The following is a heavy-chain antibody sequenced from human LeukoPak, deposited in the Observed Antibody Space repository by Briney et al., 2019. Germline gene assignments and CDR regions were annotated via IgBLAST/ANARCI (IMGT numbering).Heavy chain of an antibody. D-gene: IGHD3-22*01. J-gene: IGHJ4*02. Sequence: GGSLRLSCAASGFTFSSYGMSWVRQAPGKGLEWVSAISGSGGSTYYADSVKGRFTISRDNSKNTLYLQMNSLRAEDTAVYYCAKIARPFTMIVDHFDHWGQGTLVTVSS. CDR2: ISGSGGST. CDR1: GFTFSSYG. V-gene: IGHV3-23*01. CDR3: AKIARPFTMIVDHFDH.